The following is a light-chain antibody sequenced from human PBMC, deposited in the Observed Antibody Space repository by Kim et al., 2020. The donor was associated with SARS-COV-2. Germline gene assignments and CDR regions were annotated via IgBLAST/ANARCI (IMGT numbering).Light chain of an antibody. CDR3: AAWDDSLSGQV. CDR1: SSNIGSNY. CDR2: SNN. Sequence: ELTQPPSASGTPGQRVTISCSGSSSNIGSNYVYWYQQLPGTAPKLLIYSNNQRPPGVPDRFSGSKSGTSASLAISGLRSEDEADYYCAAWDDSLSGQVFGGGTQLTVL. V-gene: IGLV1-47*02. J-gene: IGLJ2*01.